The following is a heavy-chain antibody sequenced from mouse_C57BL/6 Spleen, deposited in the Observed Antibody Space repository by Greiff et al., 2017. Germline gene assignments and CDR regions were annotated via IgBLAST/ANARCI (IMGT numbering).Heavy chain of an antibody. CDR1: GYTFTDYN. J-gene: IGHJ3*01. CDR3: ARENDYDDGFAY. CDR2: INPNNGGT. D-gene: IGHD2-4*01. V-gene: IGHV1-22*01. Sequence: EVQLQESGPELVKPGASVKMSCKASGYTFTDYNMHWVKQSHGKSLEWIGDINPNNGGTSYNQKFKGKATLTVNKSSSTAYMELRSLTSEDSAVYYCARENDYDDGFAYWGQGTLVTVSA.